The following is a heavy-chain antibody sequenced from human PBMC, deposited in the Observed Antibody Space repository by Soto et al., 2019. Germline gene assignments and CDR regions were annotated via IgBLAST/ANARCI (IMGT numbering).Heavy chain of an antibody. Sequence: GGSLRLSCTASGFTFGDYAMSWFRQAPGKGLEWVGFIRSKAYGGTTEYAASVKGRFTISRDDSKSIAYLQMNSLKTEDTAVYYCTREIKQLVHFNWGLITRYYYYYMDVWGKGTTVTVSS. CDR1: GFTFGDYA. V-gene: IGHV3-49*03. J-gene: IGHJ6*03. CDR2: IRSKAYGGTT. CDR3: TREIKQLVHFNWGLITRYYYYYMDV. D-gene: IGHD6-6*01.